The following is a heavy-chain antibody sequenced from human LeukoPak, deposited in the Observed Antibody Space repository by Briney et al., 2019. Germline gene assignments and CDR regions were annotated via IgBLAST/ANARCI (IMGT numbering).Heavy chain of an antibody. D-gene: IGHD1-26*01. Sequence: GGSLRLSCVASGFTFSTSWVTWVRQAPGKGLEWVANIGKHESGKYYVDSVRGRFAISRDYASNSVFLQMDSLRAEDTSVYYCARDAGWGYYDLWGQGTPVTVSS. CDR2: IGKHESGK. J-gene: IGHJ4*02. V-gene: IGHV3-7*01. CDR1: GFTFSTSW. CDR3: ARDAGWGYYDL.